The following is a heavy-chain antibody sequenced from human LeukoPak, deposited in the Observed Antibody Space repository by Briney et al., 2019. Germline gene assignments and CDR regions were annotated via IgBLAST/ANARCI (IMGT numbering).Heavy chain of an antibody. CDR1: GGSIIDYY. CDR3: ARGWIQLWLRSPYFDY. J-gene: IGHJ4*02. Sequence: SETLSLTCTVSGGSIIDYYWSWIRQSAGKGLEWIGRIYTSGSTNYNPSLKSRVTISVDTSKNQFSLKLSSVTAADTAVYYCARGWIQLWLRSPYFDYWGQGTLVTVSS. CDR2: IYTSGST. D-gene: IGHD5-18*01. V-gene: IGHV4-4*07.